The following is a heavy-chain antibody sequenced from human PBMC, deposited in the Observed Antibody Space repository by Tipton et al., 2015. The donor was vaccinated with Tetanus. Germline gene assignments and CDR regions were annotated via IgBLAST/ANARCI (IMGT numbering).Heavy chain of an antibody. CDR1: GGSISSSSYY. D-gene: IGHD3-3*01. Sequence: TLSLTCTVSGGSISSSSYYWGWIRQPPGKGLEWIGSIYYSGSTYYNPSLKSRVTISVDTSKNQFSLKLSSVTAADTAVYYCASRHFLEWAYFDYWGQGTLVTVSS. V-gene: IGHV4-39*01. CDR2: IYYSGST. CDR3: ASRHFLEWAYFDY. J-gene: IGHJ4*02.